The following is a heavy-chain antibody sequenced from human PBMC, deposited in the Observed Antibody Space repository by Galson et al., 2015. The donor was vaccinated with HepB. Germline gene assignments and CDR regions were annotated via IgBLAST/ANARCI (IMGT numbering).Heavy chain of an antibody. CDR1: GLNVSNAY. D-gene: IGHD6-13*01. V-gene: IGHV3-66*02. Sequence: SLRLSCAASGLNVSNAYMTWVRQIPGKALEGVSVIYSHESTYYADSVRGRFTISRDNSKNTLYLQMNSLRSEDTALYYCAGGEVGQQVDGLDHWGQGTLVTVSS. CDR3: AGGEVGQQVDGLDH. J-gene: IGHJ4*02. CDR2: IYSHEST.